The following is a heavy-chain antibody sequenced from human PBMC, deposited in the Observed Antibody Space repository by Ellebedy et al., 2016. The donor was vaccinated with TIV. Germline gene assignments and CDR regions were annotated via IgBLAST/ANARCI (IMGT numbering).Heavy chain of an antibody. J-gene: IGHJ3*02. CDR3: ARVRSPFGESPGDAFDI. V-gene: IGHV4-31*03. D-gene: IGHD3-10*01. CDR2: IYYSGST. CDR1: GGSISSGGYY. Sequence: LRLXCTVSGGSISSGGYYWSWIRQHPGKGLEWIGYIYYSGSTYYNPSLKSRVTISVDTSKNQFSLKLSSVTAADTAVYYCARVRSPFGESPGDAFDIWGQGTMVTVSS.